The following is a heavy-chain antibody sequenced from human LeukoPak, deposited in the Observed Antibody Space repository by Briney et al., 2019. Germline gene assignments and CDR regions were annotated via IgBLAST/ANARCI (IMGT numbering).Heavy chain of an antibody. D-gene: IGHD3-22*01. CDR2: IKSKTDGGTT. Sequence: GGSLRLSCAASGFTFSNAWMSWVRQAPGKGLEWVGRIKSKTDGGTTDYAAPVKGRFTISRDDSKNTLYLQMNSLKTEDTAVYYCTTDTPQGSSGYYDTVGYWGQGTLVTVSS. V-gene: IGHV3-15*01. CDR3: TTDTPQGSSGYYDTVGY. CDR1: GFTFSNAW. J-gene: IGHJ4*02.